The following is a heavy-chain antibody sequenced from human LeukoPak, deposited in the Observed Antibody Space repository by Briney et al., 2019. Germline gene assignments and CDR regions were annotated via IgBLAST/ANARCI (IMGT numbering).Heavy chain of an antibody. CDR2: ISGSGGST. D-gene: IGHD3-3*01. CDR1: GFTFSSYA. Sequence: GGSLRLSCAASGFTFSSYAMSWVRQAPGKGQEWVSAISGSGGSTYYADSVKGRFTISRDNSKNTLYLQMNSLRAEDTAVYYCAKGAIEAYYDFWSGSETDFDYWGQGTLVTVSS. CDR3: AKGAIEAYYDFWSGSETDFDY. J-gene: IGHJ4*02. V-gene: IGHV3-23*01.